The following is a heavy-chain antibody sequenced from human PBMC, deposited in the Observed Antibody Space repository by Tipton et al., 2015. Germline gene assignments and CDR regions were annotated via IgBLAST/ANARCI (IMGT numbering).Heavy chain of an antibody. D-gene: IGHD3-9*01. Sequence: TLSLTCTVSGASLSNYYWNWVRQPPGEGLEWIGYIYSSGSTNYAPSLESRVTMSIDTSKNQFSLKLTSVTAADTAVYYCACQDYDSLTRDYQTVDYWGQGTLVTVSS. V-gene: IGHV4-59*08. CDR2: IYSSGST. J-gene: IGHJ4*02. CDR1: GASLSNYY. CDR3: ACQDYDSLTRDYQTVDY.